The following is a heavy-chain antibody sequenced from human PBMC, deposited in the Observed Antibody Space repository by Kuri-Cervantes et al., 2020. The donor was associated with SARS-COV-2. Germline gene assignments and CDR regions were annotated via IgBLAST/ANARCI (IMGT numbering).Heavy chain of an antibody. CDR1: GGTLSSYA. V-gene: IGHV1-69*06. J-gene: IGHJ4*02. CDR2: LIPIFGTA. CDR3: ARFGSQEDGYNSGNY. D-gene: IGHD5-24*01. Sequence: SVKVSCKASGGTLSSYAISWVRQATGQGLEWMGGLIPIFGTANYAQKFQGRVTITADKSTGTAYMELSSLRSEDTAVYYCARFGSQEDGYNSGNYWGQGTLGTVSS.